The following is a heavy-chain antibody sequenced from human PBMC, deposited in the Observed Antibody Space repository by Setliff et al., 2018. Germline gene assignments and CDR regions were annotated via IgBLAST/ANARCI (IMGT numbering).Heavy chain of an antibody. V-gene: IGHV4-59*01. J-gene: IGHJ4*02. CDR1: GGSISGYY. CDR3: ARFLNPRDGYQNSPGFDF. Sequence: SETLSLTCTVSGGSISGYYWSWIRQPPGKELEWIGYIYYTGTTNYNPSLKSRVTISVDTSKNQFSLKMSSMTAADTAVYYCARFLNPRDGYQNSPGFDFWGQGTLVTVSS. D-gene: IGHD5-12*01. CDR2: IYYTGTT.